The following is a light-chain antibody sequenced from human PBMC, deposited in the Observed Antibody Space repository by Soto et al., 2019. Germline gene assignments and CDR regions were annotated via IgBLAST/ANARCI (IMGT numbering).Light chain of an antibody. Sequence: IVLTQFTDSLAVSLGERATINCKSSQSLLFSSNKKNYLAWYQQRPGQPPKLLIYWASSRESGVPDRFTGSGSGTDFTLSISSLQAEDVAVYYCQEFYSSPLTFGGGTKVDI. CDR3: QEFYSSPLT. J-gene: IGKJ4*01. CDR1: QSLLFSSNKKNY. V-gene: IGKV4-1*01. CDR2: WAS.